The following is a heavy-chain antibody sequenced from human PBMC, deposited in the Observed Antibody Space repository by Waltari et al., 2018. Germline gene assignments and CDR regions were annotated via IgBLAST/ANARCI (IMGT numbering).Heavy chain of an antibody. D-gene: IGHD4-17*01. CDR3: AREATVTGDY. CDR2: ISSSSSYI. Sequence: EVQLVESGGGLVKPGGSLRPSCAASGFTFSSYSMNWVRQAPGKGLEWVSSISSSSSYIYYADSVKGRFTISRDNAKNSLYLQMNSLRAEDTAVYYCAREATVTGDYWGQGTLVTVSS. J-gene: IGHJ4*02. CDR1: GFTFSSYS. V-gene: IGHV3-21*01.